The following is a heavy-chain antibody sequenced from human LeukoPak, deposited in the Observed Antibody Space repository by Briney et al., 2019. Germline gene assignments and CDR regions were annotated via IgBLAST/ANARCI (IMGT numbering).Heavy chain of an antibody. Sequence: SGPALVKPTRTLTLTCTFSGFSLSTPEMCVTWIRQPPGKALEWLARIDWDDDKFYSPSLRTRLTISKDTPKNQVVLRMTNMDPVDTGTYYCARMTPDSPSFDYWGQGALITVSS. J-gene: IGHJ4*02. CDR2: IDWDDDK. V-gene: IGHV2-70*17. CDR1: GFSLSTPEMC. D-gene: IGHD2-15*01. CDR3: ARMTPDSPSFDY.